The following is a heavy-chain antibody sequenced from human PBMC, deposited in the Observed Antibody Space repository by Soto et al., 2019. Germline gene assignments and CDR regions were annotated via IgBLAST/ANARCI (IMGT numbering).Heavy chain of an antibody. CDR2: ISTYNGDT. CDR1: GYTFTRSG. CDR3: AREGVARCSYNAIDG. Sequence: QVKLVQSGAEVKKPGASVKVSCKASGYTFTRSGISWVRQAPGQGLEGMGWISTYNGDTSYAQTVQGRDTKTTDTSTSTVHMVVRSLRTDDTAVCYWAREGVARCSYNAIDGWSKGTPVTVST. D-gene: IGHD5-12*01. V-gene: IGHV1-18*01. J-gene: IGHJ6*04.